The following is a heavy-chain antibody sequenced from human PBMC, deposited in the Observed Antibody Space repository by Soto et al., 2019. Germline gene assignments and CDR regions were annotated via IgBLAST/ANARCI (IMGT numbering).Heavy chain of an antibody. CDR3: AREGRIAGAGTYGMDV. D-gene: IGHD6-19*01. V-gene: IGHV1-18*01. J-gene: IGHJ6*02. Sequence: QVQLVQSGAEVKKPGASVKVSCKASGYTFTSYGISWVRQAPGQGLEWMGWISAYNGNTNDAQKLQGRVTMTTDTTTSTAYVELRSLRSADTAVYYCAREGRIAGAGTYGMDVWGQGTTVTVSS. CDR1: GYTFTSYG. CDR2: ISAYNGNT.